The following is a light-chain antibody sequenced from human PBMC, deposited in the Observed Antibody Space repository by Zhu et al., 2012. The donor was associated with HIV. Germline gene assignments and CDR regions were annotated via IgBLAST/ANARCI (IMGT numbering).Light chain of an antibody. CDR3: QEFNSYPRLT. CDR2: HAS. Sequence: IQMTQSPSSLSASVGDRVTITCRASQGISNYLAWYQQKPGKAPNLLIYHASTLESGVPSRFSGSGSGTDFALTISGLQPEDFATYYCQEFNSYPRLTFGGGTKVEIK. V-gene: IGKV1-13*02. J-gene: IGKJ4*01. CDR1: QGISNY.